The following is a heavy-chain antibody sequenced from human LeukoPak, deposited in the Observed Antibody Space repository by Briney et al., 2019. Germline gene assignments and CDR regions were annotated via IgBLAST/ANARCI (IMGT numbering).Heavy chain of an antibody. V-gene: IGHV4-59*11. D-gene: IGHD6-19*01. Sequence: SETLSLTFTVYGGSISSHYWSWIRQPPAKGLEWIGYIYYSGSTNYNPSLKSRVTISVDTSKNQFSLKRSSVTAADTAVYYCARQWLSYNWFDPWGQGTLVTVSS. CDR1: GGSISSHY. CDR2: IYYSGST. J-gene: IGHJ5*02. CDR3: ARQWLSYNWFDP.